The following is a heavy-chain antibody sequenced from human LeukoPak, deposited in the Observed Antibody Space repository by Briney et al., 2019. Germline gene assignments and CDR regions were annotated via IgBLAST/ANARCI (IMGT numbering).Heavy chain of an antibody. CDR3: ARESGVRWNP. D-gene: IGHD5-24*01. CDR2: MNPNSGNT. V-gene: IGHV1-8*01. CDR1: GYTFTSYD. Sequence: ASVKVSCKASGYTFTSYDINWVRQAPGQGLEWMGWMNPNSGNTGYAQKFQGRVTMTRNTSISTAYMELIRLRSDDTAVYYCARESGVRWNPWGQGTLVTVSS. J-gene: IGHJ5*02.